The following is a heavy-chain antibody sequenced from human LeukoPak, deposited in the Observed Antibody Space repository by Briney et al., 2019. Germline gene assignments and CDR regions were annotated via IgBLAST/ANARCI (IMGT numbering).Heavy chain of an antibody. V-gene: IGHV3-7*01. CDR2: IKQDGSEK. CDR3: ARNKRADI. Sequence: GGSLRLSCAASGFTFSTYWMHWVRQAPGKGLEWVANIKQDGSEKYYVDSVKGRFTISRDNAKNSLYLQMVSLRAEDTAIYYCARNKRADIWGQGTMVTVSS. CDR1: GFTFSTYW. J-gene: IGHJ3*02.